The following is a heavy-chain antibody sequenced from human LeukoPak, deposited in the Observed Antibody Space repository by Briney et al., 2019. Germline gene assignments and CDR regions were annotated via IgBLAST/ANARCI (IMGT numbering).Heavy chain of an antibody. Sequence: GGSLRLSCAASGFTFSDYYMSWIRQAPGKGLEWVSYISSGGSTIYYADSVKGRFTISRDNAKNSLYLQMNSLRAEDTAVYYCARDRVVVVPAAISYYYYYYGMDVWGQGTTVTVSS. V-gene: IGHV3-11*01. D-gene: IGHD2-2*02. CDR1: GFTFSDYY. J-gene: IGHJ6*02. CDR3: ARDRVVVVPAAISYYYYYYGMDV. CDR2: ISSGGSTI.